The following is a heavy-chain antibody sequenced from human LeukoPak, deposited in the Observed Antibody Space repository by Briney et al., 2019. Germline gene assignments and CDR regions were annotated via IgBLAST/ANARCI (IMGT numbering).Heavy chain of an antibody. CDR1: GGSISSYY. CDR2: IYTSGST. J-gene: IGHJ5*02. D-gene: IGHD3-9*01. Sequence: KPSETLSLTCTVSGGSISSYYWSWLRQPPGKGLEWIGYIYTSGSTNYNPSLKSRVTISVDTSKNQFSLKLSSVTAADTAVYYCARHSDWRKRFDPWGQGTLVTVSS. V-gene: IGHV4-4*09. CDR3: ARHSDWRKRFDP.